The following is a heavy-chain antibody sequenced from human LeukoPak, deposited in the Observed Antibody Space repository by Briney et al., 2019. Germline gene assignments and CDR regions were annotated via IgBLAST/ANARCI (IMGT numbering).Heavy chain of an antibody. D-gene: IGHD1-7*01. CDR3: ARVGLWHYPVDS. V-gene: IGHV3-48*01. CDR1: GFTFSSYS. CDR2: ITSSSSII. J-gene: IGHJ4*02. Sequence: GGSLRLSCAASGFTFSSYSMNWVRQAPGKGREWVSYITSSSSIIYYGDSVKGRFTVSRDNAKNSLYLQMNSLRAEDTAVYYCARVGLWHYPVDSWGQGTLVTVSS.